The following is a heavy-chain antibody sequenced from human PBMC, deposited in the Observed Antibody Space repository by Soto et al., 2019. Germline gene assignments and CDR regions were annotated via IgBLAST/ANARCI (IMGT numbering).Heavy chain of an antibody. V-gene: IGHV1-69*02. J-gene: IGHJ4*02. D-gene: IGHD2-21*02. Sequence: QVQLVQSGAEVKKPGSSVKVSCKASGGTFSSYTISWVRQAPGQGLEWMGRIIPIVGITKYAQKFQGRVTITADKSTSTAYMELSSLRSEDTAVYYCARDDGLAYCGGDCYSWGQGTLVTVPS. CDR1: GGTFSSYT. CDR3: ARDDGLAYCGGDCYS. CDR2: IIPIVGIT.